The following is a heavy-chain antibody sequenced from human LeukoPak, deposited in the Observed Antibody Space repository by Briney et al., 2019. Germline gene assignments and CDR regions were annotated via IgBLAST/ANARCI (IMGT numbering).Heavy chain of an antibody. D-gene: IGHD3-16*01. CDR1: GFTFSSYS. CDR2: ISSSSSYI. Sequence: GGSLRLSCAASGFTFSSYSMTWVRQAPGKGLEWVSSISSSSSYIYYADSVKGRFTISRDNAKNSLYLQMNSLRAEDTAVYYCARGLWGSRSGVDYWGQGTLVTVSS. J-gene: IGHJ4*02. CDR3: ARGLWGSRSGVDY. V-gene: IGHV3-21*01.